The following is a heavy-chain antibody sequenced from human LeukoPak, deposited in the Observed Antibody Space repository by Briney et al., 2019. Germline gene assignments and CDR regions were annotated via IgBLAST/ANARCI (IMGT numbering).Heavy chain of an antibody. V-gene: IGHV4-34*01. CDR2: INHSGTA. D-gene: IGHD4-17*01. Sequence: PSETLSLTCAIHGGSFSGYYWSWIRQSPGKGLEWIGEINHSGTANYNPSLKSRVTISVDTSKNQFSLKLSSVTAADTAVYYCARGWVTTVDYWGQGTLVTVSS. CDR1: GGSFSGYY. CDR3: ARGWVTTVDY. J-gene: IGHJ4*02.